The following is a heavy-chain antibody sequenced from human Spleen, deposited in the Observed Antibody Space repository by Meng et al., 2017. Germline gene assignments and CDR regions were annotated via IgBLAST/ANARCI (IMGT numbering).Heavy chain of an antibody. CDR1: GGSFSGYY. Sequence: QVQLQQWGAGLLKPSETLSLTCAVYGGSFSGYYWSWIRQPPGKGLEWIGEINHSGSTNYNPSLKSRVTISVDTSQNNLSLKLSSVTAADSAVYYCAGFTLIRGIMPWFDPWGQGTLVTVSS. V-gene: IGHV4-34*01. CDR3: AGFTLIRGIMPWFDP. D-gene: IGHD3-10*01. CDR2: INHSGST. J-gene: IGHJ5*02.